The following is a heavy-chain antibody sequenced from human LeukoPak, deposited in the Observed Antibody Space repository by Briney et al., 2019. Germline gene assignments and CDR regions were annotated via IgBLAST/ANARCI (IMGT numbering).Heavy chain of an antibody. CDR2: ISAGGGTT. D-gene: IGHD1-26*01. CDR3: AKDRGATVTYDY. Sequence: GGSLRLSCVVSGFTFSSYAMSWVRQAPGKGLEWVSGISAGGGTTYDTDSVKGRFTISRDNSKNTLYLQMDSLRAEDTAVYYCAKDRGATVTYDYWGQGTLVTVSS. J-gene: IGHJ4*02. CDR1: GFTFSSYA. V-gene: IGHV3-23*01.